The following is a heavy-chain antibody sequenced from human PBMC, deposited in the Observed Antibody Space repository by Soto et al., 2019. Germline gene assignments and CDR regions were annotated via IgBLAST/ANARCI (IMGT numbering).Heavy chain of an antibody. V-gene: IGHV3-9*01. CDR1: GFTFDDFA. CDR2: VDWNSGST. J-gene: IGHJ6*02. D-gene: IGHD6-25*01. CDR3: VKGRGSYEVKFGMDV. Sequence: EVQLVESGGGLVQPGRSLRLSCAASGFTFDDFAMHWVRQAPGKGREWVSGVDWNSGSTAYADSVKGRFTISRDNARNSLYLQMNSLRAEDTALYYCVKGRGSYEVKFGMDVWGQGTTVTVSS.